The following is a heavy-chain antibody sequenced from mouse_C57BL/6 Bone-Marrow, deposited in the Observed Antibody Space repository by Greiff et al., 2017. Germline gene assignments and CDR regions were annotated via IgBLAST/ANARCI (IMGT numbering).Heavy chain of an antibody. J-gene: IGHJ3*01. D-gene: IGHD3-2*02. CDR1: GYTFTSYW. CDR3: ARQLRLRFAY. V-gene: IGHV1-55*01. Sequence: QVQLQQPGAELVKPGASVKMSCKASGYTFTSYWITRVKQRPGQGLEWIGDIYPGSGSTYYNEKFKSKATLTVDTSSSTAYMQLSRLTSEDSAVYYCARQLRLRFAYWGQGTLVTVSA. CDR2: IYPGSGST.